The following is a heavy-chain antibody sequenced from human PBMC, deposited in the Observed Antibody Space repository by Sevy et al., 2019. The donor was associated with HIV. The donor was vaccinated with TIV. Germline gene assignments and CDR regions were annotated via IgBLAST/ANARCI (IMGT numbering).Heavy chain of an antibody. CDR1: GGSMNIYY. V-gene: IGHV4-59*01. CDR2: IYYSGST. J-gene: IGHJ4*02. Sequence: SETLSLTCTVSGGSMNIYYWSWIRQPPGKGLEWIGYIYYSGSTNYNPSLKSRVTISVDTSKNQLCLKLRSVTAADTAVYYCARVGFNWNDVDYWGQGTLVTVSS. CDR3: ARVGFNWNDVDY. D-gene: IGHD1-20*01.